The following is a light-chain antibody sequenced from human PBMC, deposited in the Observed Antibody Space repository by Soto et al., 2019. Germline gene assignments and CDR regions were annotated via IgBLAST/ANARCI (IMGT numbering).Light chain of an antibody. Sequence: QSVLTQPASVSGSPGQSITICYPGISSVVGGYRHVSWYQHHPGKAPKLMIYEVTKRPSGVSNRFSGSKSGDTASLTISALQADDEADYYCGSHTASTTRIFGTGTKVTVL. CDR3: GSHTASTTRI. V-gene: IGLV2-14*01. J-gene: IGLJ1*01. CDR2: EVT. CDR1: SSVVGGYRH.